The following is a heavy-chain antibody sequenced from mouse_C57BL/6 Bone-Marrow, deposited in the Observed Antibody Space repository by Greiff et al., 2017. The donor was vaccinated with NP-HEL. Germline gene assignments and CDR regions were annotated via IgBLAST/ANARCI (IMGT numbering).Heavy chain of an antibody. Sequence: LQQPGAELVMPGASVKLSCKASGYTFTSYWMHWVKQRPGQGLEWIGEIDPSDSYTNYNQKFKGKSTLTVDKSSSTAYMQLSSLTSEDSAVYYCARDFYYYGSSFDYWGQGTTLTVSS. J-gene: IGHJ2*01. CDR1: GYTFTSYW. V-gene: IGHV1-69*01. D-gene: IGHD1-1*01. CDR2: IDPSDSYT. CDR3: ARDFYYYGSSFDY.